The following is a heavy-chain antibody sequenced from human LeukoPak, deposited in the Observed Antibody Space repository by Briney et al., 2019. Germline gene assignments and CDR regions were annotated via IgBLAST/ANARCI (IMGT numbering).Heavy chain of an antibody. CDR3: AKHPYSGSYHFDY. J-gene: IGHJ4*02. CDR2: INPNSGGT. D-gene: IGHD1-26*01. V-gene: IGHV1-2*02. Sequence: ASVKVSCKASGYIFTGYYMHWVRQAPGQGLEWMGWINPNSGGTNSAQKFQGRVTMTRDTSISTAYMELSRLTSDDTAVYYCAKHPYSGSYHFDYWGQGTLVTVSS. CDR1: GYIFTGYY.